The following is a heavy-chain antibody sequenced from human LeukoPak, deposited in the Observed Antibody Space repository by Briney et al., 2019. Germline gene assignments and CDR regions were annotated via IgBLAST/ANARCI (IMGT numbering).Heavy chain of an antibody. CDR2: ITISGTYI. D-gene: IGHD5-12*01. J-gene: IGHJ4*02. CDR3: ARDGGYSGYEFDY. V-gene: IGHV3-21*01. CDR1: GFTFSSYT. Sequence: KPGGSLRLSCAASGFTFSSYTMNWVRQAPGKGLEWVSSITISGTYIYYADSVKCRFTISRDDAKNSLYLQMNSLRAEDTALYYCARDGGYSGYEFDYWGQGTLVTVSS.